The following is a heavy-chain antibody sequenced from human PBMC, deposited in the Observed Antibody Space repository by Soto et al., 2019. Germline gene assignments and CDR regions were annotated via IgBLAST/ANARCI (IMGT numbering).Heavy chain of an antibody. CDR1: GGTFSRYS. V-gene: IGHV1-69*08. J-gene: IGHJ6*02. CDR3: AREDRDRETGLVPAAIDGMGV. Sequence: QVQLVQSGAEVKKPGSSVKVSCKASGGTFSRYSITWVRQAPGHGLEWIGRIIPVFGIASYAQKFQGRVTITADESTSTAYMGLSSLRADETAVYYCAREDRDRETGLVPAAIDGMGVWGQGTTVTFSS. D-gene: IGHD2-2*01. CDR2: IIPVFGIA.